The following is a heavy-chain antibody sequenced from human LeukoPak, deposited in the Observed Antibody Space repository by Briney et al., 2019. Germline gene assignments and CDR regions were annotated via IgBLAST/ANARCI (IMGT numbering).Heavy chain of an antibody. CDR1: GLTFSSYG. Sequence: GRSLRLSCAASGLTFSSYGMHWVRQAPGKGLEWVAVISYDGSNKYYADSVKGRFTISRDNSKNTLYLQMNSLRAEDTAVYYCAKDRASGGRTHYGMDVWGQGTTVTVSS. CDR3: AKDRASGGRTHYGMDV. V-gene: IGHV3-30*18. D-gene: IGHD2-15*01. CDR2: ISYDGSNK. J-gene: IGHJ6*02.